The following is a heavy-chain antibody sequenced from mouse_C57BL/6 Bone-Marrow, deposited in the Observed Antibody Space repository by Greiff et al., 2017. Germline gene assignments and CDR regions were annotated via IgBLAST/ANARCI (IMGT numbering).Heavy chain of an antibody. J-gene: IGHJ1*03. CDR2: INPSSGYT. CDR3: ARGGWPWYFDV. V-gene: IGHV1-7*01. Sequence: VQLKESGAELAKPGASVKLSCKASGYTFTSYWMHWVKQRPGQGLEWIGYINPSSGYTKYNQKFKDKATFTADKSSSTAYMQLSSLTYEDSAVYYCARGGWPWYFDVWGTGTTVTVSS. CDR1: GYTFTSYW. D-gene: IGHD1-1*02.